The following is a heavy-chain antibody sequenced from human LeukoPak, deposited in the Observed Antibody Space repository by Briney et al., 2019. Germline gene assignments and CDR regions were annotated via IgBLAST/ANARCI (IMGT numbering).Heavy chain of an antibody. V-gene: IGHV3-23*01. CDR2: ISGSGPTT. J-gene: IGHJ4*02. CDR1: GFTFSNYA. D-gene: IGHD1-26*01. Sequence: PGGSLRLSCVASGFTFSNYAMSWVRLAPGRGLEWVSVISGSGPTTFYADSVKGRFTISRDNSKNTLYLQMDSLRAEDTAVYYCAKERREQSRDNYFDYWGQGTLVTVSS. CDR3: AKERREQSRDNYFDY.